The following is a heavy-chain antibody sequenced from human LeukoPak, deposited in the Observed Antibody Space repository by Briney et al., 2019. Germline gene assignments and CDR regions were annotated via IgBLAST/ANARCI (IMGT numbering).Heavy chain of an antibody. CDR2: ISGSGGNT. J-gene: IGHJ3*02. Sequence: PGGSLRLSCAASGFTFSSYAMSWVRQAPGKGLEWVSGISGSGGNTYYADSVKGRSTISRDNSKNTQYLQMNSLRAEDTAVYYCAKEDGRFSTWGALDIWGQGTLVTVSS. D-gene: IGHD1-26*01. V-gene: IGHV3-23*01. CDR3: AKEDGRFSTWGALDI. CDR1: GFTFSSYA.